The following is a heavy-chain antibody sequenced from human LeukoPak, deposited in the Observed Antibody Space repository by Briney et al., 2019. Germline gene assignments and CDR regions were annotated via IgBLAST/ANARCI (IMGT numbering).Heavy chain of an antibody. Sequence: ASVKVSCKASGYTFTSYDINWVRQAPGQGLEWMGIINPSGGSTSYAQKFQGRVTMTRDTSTSTVYMELSSLRSEDTAVYYCARDSSGYIDYWGQGTLVTVSS. CDR2: INPSGGST. J-gene: IGHJ4*02. CDR1: GYTFTSYD. V-gene: IGHV1-46*01. D-gene: IGHD3-22*01. CDR3: ARDSSGYIDY.